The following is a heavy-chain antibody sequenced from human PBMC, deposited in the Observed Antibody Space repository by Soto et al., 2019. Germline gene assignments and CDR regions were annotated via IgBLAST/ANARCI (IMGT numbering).Heavy chain of an antibody. CDR1: GGSFSDYY. CDR2: INHSGNT. J-gene: IGHJ4*02. CDR3: ARGVENSSAWPLDY. V-gene: IGHV4-34*01. D-gene: IGHD6-19*01. Sequence: SETLSLTCAVYGGSFSDYYWNWIRQPPGKGLEWIGEINHSGNTIRNPSPESRVTISVDTSKKQFSLNLKSVSAADTAVYYCARGVENSSAWPLDYWGQGKLVTVS.